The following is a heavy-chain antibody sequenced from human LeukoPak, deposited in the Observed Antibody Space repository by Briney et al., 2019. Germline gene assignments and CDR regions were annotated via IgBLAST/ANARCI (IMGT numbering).Heavy chain of an antibody. CDR3: ARDPYSGSYGNDYYYYMDV. CDR1: GFSFSSYH. J-gene: IGHJ6*03. V-gene: IGHV3-21*01. Sequence: GGSLRLSCAASGFSFSSYHMNWVRQAPGKGLEWVSSITSSSSYIYYADSVKGRFTISRDNARNSLYLQMNSLRAEDTAVYYCARDPYSGSYGNDYYYYMDVWGKGTTVTISS. D-gene: IGHD1-26*01. CDR2: ITSSSSYI.